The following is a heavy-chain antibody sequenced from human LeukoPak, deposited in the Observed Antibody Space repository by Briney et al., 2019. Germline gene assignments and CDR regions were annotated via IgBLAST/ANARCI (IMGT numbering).Heavy chain of an antibody. J-gene: IGHJ4*02. D-gene: IGHD1-7*01. CDR2: ISSSSSTI. CDR3: ARGALGNWNYDY. Sequence: GGSLRLSCAASGFTLSSYSMNWVRQAPGKGLEWVSYISSSSSTIYYADSVEGRFTISRDNAKNSLYLQMNSLRAEDTAVYYCARGALGNWNYDYWGQGALVTVSS. V-gene: IGHV3-48*04. CDR1: GFTLSSYS.